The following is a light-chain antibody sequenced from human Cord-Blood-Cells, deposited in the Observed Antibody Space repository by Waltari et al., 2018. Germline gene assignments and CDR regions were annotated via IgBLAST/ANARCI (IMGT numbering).Light chain of an antibody. V-gene: IGLV2-14*01. Sequence: QSALTQPASVSGSPGPSITISCTGTISHVGGYNYVSWYQPHPGKAPKLMIYEVSTRPSGVSNRFSGSKSGNTASLTISGLQAEDEADYYCSSYTSSSTLVFGGGTKLTVL. CDR1: ISHVGGYNY. CDR2: EVS. J-gene: IGLJ2*01. CDR3: SSYTSSSTLV.